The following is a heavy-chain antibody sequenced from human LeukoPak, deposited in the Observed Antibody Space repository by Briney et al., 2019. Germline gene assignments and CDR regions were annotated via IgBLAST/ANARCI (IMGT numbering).Heavy chain of an antibody. CDR2: ISGSGGST. J-gene: IGHJ1*01. V-gene: IGHV3-23*01. Sequence: PGGSLRLSCAASGFTFSSYAMSWVRQAPGKGLEWVSAISGSGGSTYYADSVKGRFTISRDNSKNTLYLQMNSLRAEDTAVYYCARNPEVPEYFQHWGQGTLVTVSS. CDR3: ARNPEVPEYFQH. CDR1: GFTFSSYA. D-gene: IGHD2-2*01.